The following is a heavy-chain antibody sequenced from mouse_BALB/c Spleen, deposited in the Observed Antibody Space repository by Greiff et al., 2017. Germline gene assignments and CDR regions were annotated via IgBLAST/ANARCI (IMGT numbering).Heavy chain of an antibody. CDR1: GYTFTSYY. Sequence: QVQLQQSGAELVQPGASVKLSCKASGYTFTSYYMYWVKQRPGQGLEWIGEINPSNGGTNFNAKFKSKATLTVDKSSSTAYMQLSSLTSEDSAVYYCTRGKGDYWGQGTTLTVAS. CDR3: TRGKGDY. V-gene: IGHV1S81*02. CDR2: INPSNGGT. J-gene: IGHJ2*01. D-gene: IGHD1-3*01.